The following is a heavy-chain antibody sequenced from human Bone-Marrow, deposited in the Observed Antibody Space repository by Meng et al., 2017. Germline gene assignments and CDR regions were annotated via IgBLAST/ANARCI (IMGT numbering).Heavy chain of an antibody. V-gene: IGHV1-69*13. CDR3: ARTYCGGDCYFDWFDP. D-gene: IGHD2-21*02. CDR1: GYTFTGYY. J-gene: IGHJ5*02. CDR2: IIPIFGTA. Sequence: SVKVSCKASGYTFTGYYMHWVRQAPGQGLEWMGGIIPIFGTANYAQKFQGRVTITADESTSTAYMELSSLRSEDTAVYYCARTYCGGDCYFDWFDPWGQGTLVTVSS.